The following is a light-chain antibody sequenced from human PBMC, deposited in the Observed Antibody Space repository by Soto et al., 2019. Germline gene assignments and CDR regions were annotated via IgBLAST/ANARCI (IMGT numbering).Light chain of an antibody. CDR1: KSINNY. J-gene: IGKJ1*01. CDR3: QESYSIFRT. V-gene: IGKV1-39*01. CDR2: AAT. Sequence: DMHMTQSPSCLSAALGDGVTITCRASKSINNYLNWYQQKPGKAPNLLIHAATTLQSGVPSRFSGSGSGTSFALTIRGLQPEDFATYYCQESYSIFRTFGQGTKVDIK.